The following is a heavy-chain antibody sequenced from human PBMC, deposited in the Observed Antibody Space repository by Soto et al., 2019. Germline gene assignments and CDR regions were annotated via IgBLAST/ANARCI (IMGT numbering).Heavy chain of an antibody. Sequence: ASVKVCCKDSEYTYTGYYMHWVRQAPGQGLEWMGWINPNSGGTNYAQKFQGWVTMTRDTSISTAYMELSRLRSDDTAVYYCARDYDSSGYLDYWGQGTLVTVSS. D-gene: IGHD3-22*01. V-gene: IGHV1-2*04. J-gene: IGHJ4*02. CDR1: EYTYTGYY. CDR2: INPNSGGT. CDR3: ARDYDSSGYLDY.